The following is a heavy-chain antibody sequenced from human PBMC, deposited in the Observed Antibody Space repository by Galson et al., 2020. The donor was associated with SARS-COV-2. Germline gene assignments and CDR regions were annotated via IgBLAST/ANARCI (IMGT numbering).Heavy chain of an antibody. D-gene: IGHD6-19*01. CDR2: ISSSRRSI. V-gene: IGHV3-21*06. CDR1: GFSFSRFN. J-gene: IGHJ4*02. CDR3: AREKAGTMSAKSFDF. Sequence: GESLKISCGASGFSFSRFNFNWVRQAPGKGLEWVSSISSSRRSIFYADSVKGRFTISRDNTKNSVYLQMNSLRAEDTAIYYCAREKAGTMSAKSFDFWGPGTLVTVAS.